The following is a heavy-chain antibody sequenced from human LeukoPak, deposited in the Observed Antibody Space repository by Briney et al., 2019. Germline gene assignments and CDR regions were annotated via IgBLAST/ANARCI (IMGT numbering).Heavy chain of an antibody. D-gene: IGHD3-10*02. J-gene: IGHJ3*02. Sequence: GGSLRLSCAASGFSFNSYWMSWVRQAPGKGLEWVAAIKQDGSEKYYVDSVKGRFTISRDNAKNSLYLQMNSLGAEETAVYYCASLYSAAFDIWGQGTMVTVSS. CDR1: GFSFNSYW. CDR3: ASLYSAAFDI. CDR2: IKQDGSEK. V-gene: IGHV3-7*03.